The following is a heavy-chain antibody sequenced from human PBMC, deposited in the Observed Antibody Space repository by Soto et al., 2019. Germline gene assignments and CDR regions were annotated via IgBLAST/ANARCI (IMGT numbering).Heavy chain of an antibody. J-gene: IGHJ4*02. CDR2: VNHSGST. V-gene: IGHV4-34*01. Sequence: SETLSLTCAVYCGSFSDYYWSWIRQAPGRGLEWIGEVNHSGSTYYNPSLKSRVTISVDTSKNQFSLKLSSVTAADTAVYYCARGVVRRVIIQYTSFFDYWGQGTLVTVSS. CDR3: ARGVVRRVIIQYTSFFDY. CDR1: CGSFSDYY. D-gene: IGHD3-10*01.